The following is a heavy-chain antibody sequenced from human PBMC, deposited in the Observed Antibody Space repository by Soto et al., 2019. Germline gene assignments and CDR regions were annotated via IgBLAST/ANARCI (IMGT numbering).Heavy chain of an antibody. Sequence: GASVKVSCKASGYTFTGYGISWVRQAPGQGLEWMGWISAYNGNTNYAQKLQGRVTMTTDTSTSTAYMELRSLRSDDTAVYYCARVYCSGGSCLFYYYYGMDVWGQGTTVTVSS. CDR3: ARVYCSGGSCLFYYYYGMDV. CDR2: ISAYNGNT. J-gene: IGHJ6*02. V-gene: IGHV1-18*01. CDR1: GYTFTGYG. D-gene: IGHD2-15*01.